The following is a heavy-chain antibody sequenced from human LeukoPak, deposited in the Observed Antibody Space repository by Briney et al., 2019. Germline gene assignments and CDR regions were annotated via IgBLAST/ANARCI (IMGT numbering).Heavy chain of an antibody. D-gene: IGHD2-2*01. CDR1: GGTFSSYA. J-gene: IGHJ4*02. CDR3: ARADATLGYCSSTSCPVDY. V-gene: IGHV1-69*13. Sequence: VKVSCKASGGTFSSYAISWVRQAPGQGLEWMGGIIPIFGTANYAQKFQGRVTITADESTSTAYMELSSLRSEDTAVYYCARADATLGYCSSTSCPVDYWGQGTLVTVSS. CDR2: IIPIFGTA.